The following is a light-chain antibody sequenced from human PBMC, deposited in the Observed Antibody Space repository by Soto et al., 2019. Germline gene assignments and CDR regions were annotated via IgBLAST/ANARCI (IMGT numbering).Light chain of an antibody. CDR2: DAS. Sequence: EIVLTQSPATLSLSPGERATLSCRASQRVSSYLAWYQQKPGQAPRLLIYDASNRATGIPARFSGSGSGTDFTLPISSLEPEDFAVYYCQQRSTFGGGTKVEIK. J-gene: IGKJ4*01. CDR3: QQRST. CDR1: QRVSSY. V-gene: IGKV3-11*01.